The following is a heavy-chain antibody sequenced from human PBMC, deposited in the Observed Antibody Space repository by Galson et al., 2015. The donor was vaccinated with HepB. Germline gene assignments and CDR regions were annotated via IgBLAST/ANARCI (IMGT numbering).Heavy chain of an antibody. CDR2: IYYSGST. CDR1: GDSISSYY. V-gene: IGHV4-59*01. J-gene: IGHJ4*02. CDR3: ARGGYTYDYYFDY. D-gene: IGHD5-18*01. Sequence: ETLSLTCTVSGDSISSYYWSWIRQPPGKGLEWIGYIYYSGSTNYNPSLKSRVTISIDTSKNQFSLKLTSVTAADTAVYYCARGGYTYDYYFDYWGQGTLVTVSS.